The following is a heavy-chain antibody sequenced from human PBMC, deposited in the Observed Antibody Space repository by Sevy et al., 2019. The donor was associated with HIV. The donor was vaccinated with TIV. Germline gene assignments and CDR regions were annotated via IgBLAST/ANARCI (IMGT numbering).Heavy chain of an antibody. CDR3: ARVPRGESRGLWFDP. CDR2: FYYAGDT. J-gene: IGHJ5*02. CDR1: GGSISSSIHH. V-gene: IGHV4-39*02. D-gene: IGHD5-12*01. Sequence: SETLSLTCAVSGGSISSSIHHWGWIRQPPGKGLEWIGTFYYAGDTYYDPSLKSRVTISVDTSKNHFSLNLSSVTAADTSIYYCARVPRGESRGLWFDPWGQGTLVTVSS.